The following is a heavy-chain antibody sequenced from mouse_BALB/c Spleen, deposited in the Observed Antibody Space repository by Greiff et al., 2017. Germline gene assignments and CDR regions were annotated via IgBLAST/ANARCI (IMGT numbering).Heavy chain of an antibody. CDR3: AREMGYDDYLDY. CDR1: GFNITDTY. Sequence: EVQLQQSGAELVKPGASVKLSCTASGFNITDTYMHWVKQRTEQGLEWIGRIDPANGNTKYDPKFQGKATITADTSSNTAYLQLSSLTSEDTAVYYCAREMGYDDYLDYWGQGTTLTVSS. V-gene: IGHV14-3*02. D-gene: IGHD2-14*01. CDR2: IDPANGNT. J-gene: IGHJ2*01.